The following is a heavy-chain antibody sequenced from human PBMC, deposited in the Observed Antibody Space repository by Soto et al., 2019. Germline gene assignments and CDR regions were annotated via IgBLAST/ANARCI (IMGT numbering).Heavy chain of an antibody. CDR3: ARAVAAAGGEYDY. D-gene: IGHD6-13*01. CDR2: ISADKGNT. CDR1: GYTFTKYG. Sequence: QVQLVQSGAEVKNPGASVKVSCKASGYTFTKYGIGWVRQAPGQGLEGMGWISADKGNTNYAQKLQGRVTMTTATSTSTASMELRSLRSDDTAVYYCARAVAAAGGEYDYWGQGTLATVSS. V-gene: IGHV1-18*01. J-gene: IGHJ4*02.